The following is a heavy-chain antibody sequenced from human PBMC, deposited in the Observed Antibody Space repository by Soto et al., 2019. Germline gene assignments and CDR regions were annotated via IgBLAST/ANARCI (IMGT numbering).Heavy chain of an antibody. D-gene: IGHD2-2*01. J-gene: IGHJ6*02. CDR3: ASNMGTRLPYCSSTSCYYYYYYGMDV. V-gene: IGHV1-18*01. CDR1: GYTFTSYG. CDR2: ISAYNGNT. Sequence: ASVKVSCKASGYTFTSYGISWVRQAPGQGLEWMGWISAYNGNTNYAQKLQGRVTMTTDTSTSTAYMELRSLRSDDTAVYYCASNMGTRLPYCSSTSCYYYYYYGMDVWGQGTTVTVSS.